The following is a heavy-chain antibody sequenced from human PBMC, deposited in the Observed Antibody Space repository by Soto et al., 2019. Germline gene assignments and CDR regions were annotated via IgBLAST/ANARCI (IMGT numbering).Heavy chain of an antibody. Sequence: GGSLRLSCAASGFTFSSYGMHWVRQAPGKGLEWVAVISYDGSNKYYADSVKGRFTISRDNSKNTLYLQMNSLRTEDTAVYYCAKDLTTVTPGYFQHWGQGTLVTVSS. CDR2: ISYDGSNK. D-gene: IGHD4-17*01. CDR3: AKDLTTVTPGYFQH. J-gene: IGHJ1*01. V-gene: IGHV3-30*18. CDR1: GFTFSSYG.